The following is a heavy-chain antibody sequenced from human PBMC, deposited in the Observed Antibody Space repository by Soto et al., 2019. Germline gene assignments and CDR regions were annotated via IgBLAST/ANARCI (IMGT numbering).Heavy chain of an antibody. CDR1: GGSISSGGYS. D-gene: IGHD3-22*01. CDR3: ARDNPYYYDSSGDYAFDI. Sequence: SETLSLTCAVSGGSISSGGYSWCWIRQPPGKGLEWIGYIYHSGSTYYNPSLKSRVTISVDRSKNQFSLKLSSVTAADTAVYYCARDNPYYYDSSGDYAFDIWGQGTMVTVSS. J-gene: IGHJ3*02. CDR2: IYHSGST. V-gene: IGHV4-30-2*01.